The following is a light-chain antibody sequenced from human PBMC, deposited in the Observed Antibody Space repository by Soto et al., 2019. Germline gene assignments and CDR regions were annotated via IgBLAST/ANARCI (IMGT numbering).Light chain of an antibody. CDR1: QSVSSN. CDR3: QQYNNWPPWT. Sequence: EIVMTQSPATLSVSPGERATLSCRGRQSVSSNLAWYQQKPGQAPRLLIYGASTRATGIPARFSGSGSGTEFTLTISSLQSEDFAVYYCQQYNNWPPWTFGQGTKVDIK. CDR2: GAS. V-gene: IGKV3-15*01. J-gene: IGKJ1*01.